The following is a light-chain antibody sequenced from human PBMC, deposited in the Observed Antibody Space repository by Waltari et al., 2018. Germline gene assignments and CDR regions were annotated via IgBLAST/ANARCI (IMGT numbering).Light chain of an antibody. J-gene: IGKJ1*01. CDR1: QSVLFRSNNKNY. V-gene: IGKV4-1*01. CDR3: QQFLNTPWT. CDR2: WAS. Sequence: DIVMTQFPDSLAVSLGERATINCKSSQSVLFRSNNKNYFSWYQQKPGQPPNLLIYWASTREYGVPDRFNGSGSGTDFTLTISSLQAEDVAVYYCQQFLNTPWTFGQGTKVEIK.